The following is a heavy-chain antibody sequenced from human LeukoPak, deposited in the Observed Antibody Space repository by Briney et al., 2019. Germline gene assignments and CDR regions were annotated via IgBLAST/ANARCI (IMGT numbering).Heavy chain of an antibody. Sequence: ASVKVSCKASGYTFTGYYMHWVRQAPGQGLEWMGWINPNSGGTNYAQRFQGRVTMTRDTSISTAYMELSSLRSEDTAVYYCARDGSLGRWFDDAFDIWGQGTMVTVSS. J-gene: IGHJ3*02. D-gene: IGHD3-10*01. CDR3: ARDGSLGRWFDDAFDI. CDR1: GYTFTGYY. CDR2: INPNSGGT. V-gene: IGHV1-2*02.